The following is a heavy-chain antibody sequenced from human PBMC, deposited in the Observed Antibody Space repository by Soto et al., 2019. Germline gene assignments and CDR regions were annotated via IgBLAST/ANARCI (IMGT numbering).Heavy chain of an antibody. D-gene: IGHD1-1*01. J-gene: IGHJ2*01. CDR2: VASSATVI. V-gene: IGHV3-11*01. CDR3: AKEEQISRYFDL. CDR1: GFTFGDYY. Sequence: PGGSLRLSCAASGFTFGDYYMSWIRQAPGKGLEWISYVASSATVIHYADSVKGRFTISRDNARNSLYLQMDSLRAEDTAIYYCAKEEQISRYFDLWGRGTLVTVSS.